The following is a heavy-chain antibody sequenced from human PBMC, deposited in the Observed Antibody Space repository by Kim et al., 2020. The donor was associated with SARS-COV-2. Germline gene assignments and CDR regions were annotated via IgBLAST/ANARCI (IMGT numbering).Heavy chain of an antibody. D-gene: IGHD6-19*01. CDR3: ARESDSVRVTVPAMDV. CDR1: GFTFTKYY. V-gene: IGHV1-46*01. Sequence: ASVKVSCEASGFTFTKYYFHWVRQAPGQGLEWMGIINPNGARTTYAQKFQGRVTMTRDTSRSTVYMELRSLRSEDTAIYYCARESDSVRVTVPAMDVWGQGTTVTVS. J-gene: IGHJ6*02. CDR2: INPNGART.